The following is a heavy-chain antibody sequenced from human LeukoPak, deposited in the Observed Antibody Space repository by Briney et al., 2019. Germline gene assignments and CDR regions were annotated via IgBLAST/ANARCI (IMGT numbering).Heavy chain of an antibody. CDR2: IYHSGNA. CDR3: ARDVGARLSGF. D-gene: IGHD6-6*01. CDR1: GGSISSNNW. V-gene: IGHV4-4*02. J-gene: IGHJ4*02. Sequence: SQTLSLTCAVSGGSISSNNWWSWVRQPPGKGLEWIGEIYHSGNANYNPSLKTRVTTSVDKSKNQFSLILSSVTAADTAVYYCARDVGARLSGFWGQGTLVTVSS.